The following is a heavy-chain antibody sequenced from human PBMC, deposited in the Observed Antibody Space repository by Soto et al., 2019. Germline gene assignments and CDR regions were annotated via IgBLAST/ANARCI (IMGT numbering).Heavy chain of an antibody. CDR1: GFSLSTSGVG. J-gene: IGHJ3*01. CDR2: IFWDDDK. Sequence: QITLKESGPTLGKPTQTLTLTCTFSGFSLSTSGVGVGWIRQPPAKALEWLALIFWDDDKRYSPSLKSRLTVTKDSSKNQVVLTMTNVDPVDTATYYCAQAVDRAFDVWGQGTMVTVSS. CDR3: AQAVDRAFDV. V-gene: IGHV2-5*02. D-gene: IGHD5-12*01.